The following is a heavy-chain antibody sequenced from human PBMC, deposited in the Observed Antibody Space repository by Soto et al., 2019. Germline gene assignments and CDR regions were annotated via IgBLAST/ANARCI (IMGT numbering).Heavy chain of an antibody. CDR1: GYTFTSYG. V-gene: IGHV1-18*01. J-gene: IGHJ5*02. CDR2: ISAYNGNT. D-gene: IGHD3-16*02. CDR3: ARVQGYDYVWGSYRSNWFDP. Sequence: ASVKVSCKASGYTFTSYGISWVRQAPGQGLEWMGWISAYNGNTNYAQKLQGRVTMTTDTSTSTAYMELRSLRSDDTAVYYCARVQGYDYVWGSYRSNWFDPWGQGTLVTVSS.